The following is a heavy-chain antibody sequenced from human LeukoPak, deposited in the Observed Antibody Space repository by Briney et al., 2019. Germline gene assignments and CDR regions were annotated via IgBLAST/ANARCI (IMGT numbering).Heavy chain of an antibody. CDR2: IDAGNGNT. V-gene: IGHV1-3*01. CDR1: GYIISSYA. J-gene: IGHJ6*02. D-gene: IGHD2-2*01. CDR3: ARATVIVPAARLDV. Sequence: GASVKVSCKASGYIISSYAMHWVRQAPGQRLEWMGWIDAGNGNTKYSQKFQDRVTITRDTSASTAYMELSSLGSGDTAVYYCARATVIVPAARLDVWGQGTTVIASS.